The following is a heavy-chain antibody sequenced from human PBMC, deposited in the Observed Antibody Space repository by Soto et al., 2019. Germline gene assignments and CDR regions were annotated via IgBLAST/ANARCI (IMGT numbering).Heavy chain of an antibody. V-gene: IGHV3-21*05. CDR2: ISNNRSEI. CDR1: GVTSRTYR. J-gene: IGHJ6*03. D-gene: IGHD3-3*01. CDR3: ARKRYEGYFFWDRSQSPYYTDV. Sequence: GGSLRHSWAASGVTSRTYRLNWFRQAPGKGLEWVSYISNNRSEINYGDSVKGRFTISRDNAKNSLYLQMNNLRAEDTAVYYCARKRYEGYFFWDRSQSPYYTDVLRDATTVTV.